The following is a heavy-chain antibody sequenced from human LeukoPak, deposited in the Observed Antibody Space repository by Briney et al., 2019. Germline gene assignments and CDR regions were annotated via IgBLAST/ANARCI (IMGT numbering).Heavy chain of an antibody. V-gene: IGHV4-59*01. J-gene: IGHJ4*02. CDR2: IYYSGST. CDR3: ARGTESYYGSGSYSHDY. CDR1: GGSISSYY. D-gene: IGHD3-10*01. Sequence: SSETLSLTCTVSGGSISSYYWSWIRQPPGKGLEWIGYIYYSGSTNYNPSLKSRVTISVDTSKTQFSLKLSSVTAADTAVYYCARGTESYYGSGSYSHDYWGQGTLVTVSS.